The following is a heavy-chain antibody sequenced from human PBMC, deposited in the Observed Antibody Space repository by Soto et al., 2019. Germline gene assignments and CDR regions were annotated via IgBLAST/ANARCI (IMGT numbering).Heavy chain of an antibody. Sequence: EVQLVESGGGLVQPGGSLKLSCAASGSTVSGSAMHWVRQASGNGLEWVGRIRSKANSYATAFAASVKGRFTSTRDDSKNTAYLQLSSLKTEDTAVYYCTTVHLGISDSWGQGTLVTVSS. CDR2: IRSKANSYAT. CDR1: GSTVSGSA. D-gene: IGHD7-27*01. V-gene: IGHV3-73*01. J-gene: IGHJ5*01. CDR3: TTVHLGISDS.